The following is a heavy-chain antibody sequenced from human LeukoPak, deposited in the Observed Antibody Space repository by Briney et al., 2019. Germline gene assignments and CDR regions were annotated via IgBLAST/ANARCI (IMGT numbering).Heavy chain of an antibody. D-gene: IGHD6-13*01. CDR3: AREVRIAASGHAFDM. Sequence: PGGSLRLSCAASGFTFSSYTMNWVRQAPGKGLEWVSSISSSSSYINYADSVKGRFTISRDNAKNSLYLQMNSLRAEDTAVYYCAREVRIAASGHAFDMWGQGTMVTASS. V-gene: IGHV3-21*01. J-gene: IGHJ3*02. CDR1: GFTFSSYT. CDR2: ISSSSSYI.